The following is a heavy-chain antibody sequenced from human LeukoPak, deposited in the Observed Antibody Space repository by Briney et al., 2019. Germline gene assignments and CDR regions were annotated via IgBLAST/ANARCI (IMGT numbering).Heavy chain of an antibody. J-gene: IGHJ4*02. CDR3: ASAKGVILTGYYY. V-gene: IGHV3-21*01. CDR1: GFTFSSYS. D-gene: IGHD3-9*01. Sequence: GGSLRLSCAASGFTFSSYSMNWVRQAPGKGLEWVSSISSSSSYIYYADSVEGRFTISRDSAKNSLYLQMNSLRAEDTAVYYCASAKGVILTGYYYWGQGTLVTVSS. CDR2: ISSSSSYI.